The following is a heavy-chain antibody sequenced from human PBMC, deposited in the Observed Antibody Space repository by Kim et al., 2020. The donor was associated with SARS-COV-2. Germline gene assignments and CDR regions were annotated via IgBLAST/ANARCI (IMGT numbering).Heavy chain of an antibody. Sequence: GGSLRLSCAASGFTFRNYGMHWVRQAPGKGLEWVADISYDGTIQYYADSVEGRFTISRDNSKNTLYLQMNSLRLEDTAVYYCAKGAIAVVSGGKMWRDPWGQATLVTVSS. CDR1: GFTFRNYG. CDR3: AKGAIAVVSGGKMWRDP. V-gene: IGHV3-30*18. D-gene: IGHD2-2*01. CDR2: ISYDGTIQ. J-gene: IGHJ5*02.